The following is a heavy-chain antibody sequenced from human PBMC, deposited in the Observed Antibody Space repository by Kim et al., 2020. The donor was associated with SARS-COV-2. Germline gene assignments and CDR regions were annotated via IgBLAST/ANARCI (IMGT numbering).Heavy chain of an antibody. CDR2: MNPNSGNT. Sequence: ASVKVSCKASGYTFTSYDINWVRQATGQGLEWMGWMNPNSGNTGYAQKFQGRVTMTRNTSISTAYMELSSLRSEDTAVYYCARGGNKISTITIFGVVNAYGMDVWGEGATGTVSS. J-gene: IGHJ6*01. CDR3: ARGGNKISTITIFGVVNAYGMDV. CDR1: GYTFTSYD. D-gene: IGHD3-3*01. V-gene: IGHV1-8*01.